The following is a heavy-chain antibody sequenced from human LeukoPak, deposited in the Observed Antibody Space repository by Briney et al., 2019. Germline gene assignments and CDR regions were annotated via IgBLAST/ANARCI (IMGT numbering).Heavy chain of an antibody. CDR3: ARERWLQRMGFDY. V-gene: IGHV4-31*03. D-gene: IGHD5-24*01. CDR1: GGSISSGGYY. J-gene: IGHJ4*02. CDR2: IYYSGST. Sequence: SETLSLTCTVSGGSISSGGYYWSWIRQHPGKGLEWIGYIYYSGSTYYNPSLKSRVTISVDTSKNQFSLKLSSVTAADTAVYYCARERWLQRMGFDYWGQGTLVTVSS.